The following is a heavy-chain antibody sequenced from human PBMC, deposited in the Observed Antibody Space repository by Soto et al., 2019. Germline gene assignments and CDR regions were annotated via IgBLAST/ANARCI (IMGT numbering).Heavy chain of an antibody. CDR2: IYPGDSDT. J-gene: IGHJ6*04. D-gene: IGHD6-6*01. CDR3: ARLIAARKYYHSGTDV. V-gene: IGHV5-51*01. CDR1: GYILTSWF. Sequence: GEALNISCKVSGYILTSWFICFVRQMPGKGLEWMGIIYPGDSDTRYSPSFQGHVTISADKSISTAYLKWRSLKASDTSMYYCARLIAARKYYHSGTDVSGKGTTVTX.